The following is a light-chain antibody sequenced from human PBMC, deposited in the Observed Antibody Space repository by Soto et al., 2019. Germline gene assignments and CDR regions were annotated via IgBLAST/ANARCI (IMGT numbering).Light chain of an antibody. J-gene: IGLJ1*01. CDR3: SSYTISRTYV. Sequence: QSALTQPASVSGSPGQSITISCTGTSSDFGVYNYVSWHQQHPGKAPKLMIYNVYDRPSGISNRFSGSKSGNTASLTISGLQGEDEADYYCSSYTISRTYVFGTGTQLTVL. CDR1: SSDFGVYNY. V-gene: IGLV2-14*03. CDR2: NVY.